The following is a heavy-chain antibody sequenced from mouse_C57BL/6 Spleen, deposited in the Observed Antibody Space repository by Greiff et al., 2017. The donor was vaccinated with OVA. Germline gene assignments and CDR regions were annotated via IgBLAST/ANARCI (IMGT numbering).Heavy chain of an antibody. CDR1: GYTFTSYW. J-gene: IGHJ1*03. CDR3: ARRAITTVVANWYFDV. Sequence: VKLQQPGAELVRPGSSVKLSCKASGYTFTSYWMDWVKQRPGQGLEWIGNIYPSDSETHYNQKFKDKATLTVDKSSSTAYMQLSSLTSEDSAVYYCARRAITTVVANWYFDVWGTGTTVTVSS. D-gene: IGHD1-1*01. V-gene: IGHV1-61*01. CDR2: IYPSDSET.